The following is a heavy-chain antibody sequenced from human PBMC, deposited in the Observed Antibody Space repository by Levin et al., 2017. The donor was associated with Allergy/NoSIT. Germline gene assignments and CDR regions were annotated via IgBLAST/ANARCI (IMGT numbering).Heavy chain of an antibody. D-gene: IGHD3-3*01. Sequence: ASVKVSCKTSGYTFIKFGIAWVRQAPGQGFERMGWINPYSGKTYYEQKFQDRVTMTTDTSTNSAFMELRDLKSDDTAVYYCARHHDFWGQGSLVTVSS. CDR3: ARHHDF. CDR2: INPYSGKT. J-gene: IGHJ4*02. V-gene: IGHV1-18*01. CDR1: GYTFIKFG.